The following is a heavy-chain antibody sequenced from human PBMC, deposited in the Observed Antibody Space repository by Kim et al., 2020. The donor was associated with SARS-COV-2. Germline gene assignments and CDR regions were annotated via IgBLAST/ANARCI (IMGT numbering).Heavy chain of an antibody. V-gene: IGHV7-4-1*02. D-gene: IGHD2-15*01. CDR1: GYTFTSYA. CDR2: INTNTGNP. CDR3: ARDLVVVAAIDYYYGMDV. Sequence: ASVKVSCKASGYTFTSYAMNWVRQAPGQGLEWMGWINTNTGNPTYAQGFTGRFVFSLDTSVSTAYLQISSLKAEDTAVYYCARDLVVVAAIDYYYGMDVWGQGTTVTVSS. J-gene: IGHJ6*02.